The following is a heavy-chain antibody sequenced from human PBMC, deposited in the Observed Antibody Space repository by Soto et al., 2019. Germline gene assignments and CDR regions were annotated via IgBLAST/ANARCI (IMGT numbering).Heavy chain of an antibody. CDR2: IYWDDVQ. Sequence: QITLKESGPTLVKPTQTLTLTCTFSGFSLSTDGVGVGWIRQPPGKALDWLALIYWDDVQRYSQSLKTRLTIPTNTSKNQVVLTKTNMDPVDTATYYCAHAYGGTSWPNDSFDVWGQGTVVTVSS. V-gene: IGHV2-5*02. J-gene: IGHJ3*01. D-gene: IGHD2-2*01. CDR1: GFSLSTDGVG. CDR3: AHAYGGTSWPNDSFDV.